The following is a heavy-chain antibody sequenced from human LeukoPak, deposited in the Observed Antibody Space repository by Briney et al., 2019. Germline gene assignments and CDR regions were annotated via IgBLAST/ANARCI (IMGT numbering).Heavy chain of an antibody. J-gene: IGHJ4*02. CDR2: ISNSGNTI. Sequence: GGSLRLSCAASVFTFSDYYVSWIRQAPGKGLEWGSYISNSGNTIYYADSLKGRFTISRDNAKNSLYLQMNSLRAEDTAVYYCAKGGERWLQLGYWGQGTLVTVSS. CDR3: AKGGERWLQLGY. CDR1: VFTFSDYY. V-gene: IGHV3-11*01. D-gene: IGHD5-24*01.